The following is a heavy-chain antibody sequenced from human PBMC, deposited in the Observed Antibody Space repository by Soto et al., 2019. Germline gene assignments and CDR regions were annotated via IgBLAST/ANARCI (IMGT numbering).Heavy chain of an antibody. Sequence: QVQLVQSGAEVKNPGASVKVSCKASGYTFTRYGIGWARQAPGQGLEWMGWINTYNGNTNYAQNVQGRVTLTKDPSTSTSYMERRSLRSNDTAIYYCAMVDVYVTPSPQDVWGQGTTVIVSS. J-gene: IGHJ6*02. CDR2: INTYNGNT. V-gene: IGHV1-18*01. CDR3: AMVDVYVTPSPQDV. D-gene: IGHD3-16*01. CDR1: GYTFTRYG.